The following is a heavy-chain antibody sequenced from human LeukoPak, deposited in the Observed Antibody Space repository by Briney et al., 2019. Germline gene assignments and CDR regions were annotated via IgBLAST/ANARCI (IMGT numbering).Heavy chain of an antibody. D-gene: IGHD3-3*01. CDR1: GGSISSGDHY. J-gene: IGHJ4*02. Sequence: SETLSLTCTVSGGSISSGDHYWSWIRQPPGKGLEWIGYIYYSGSTYYNPSLKSRVTISVDTSKNQFSLKLSSVTAADTAVYYCARVSLEWLFPYYFDYWGQGTLVTVSS. CDR2: IYYSGST. V-gene: IGHV4-30-4*08. CDR3: ARVSLEWLFPYYFDY.